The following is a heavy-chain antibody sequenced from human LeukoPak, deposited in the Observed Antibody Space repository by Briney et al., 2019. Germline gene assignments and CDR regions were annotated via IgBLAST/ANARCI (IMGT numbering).Heavy chain of an antibody. V-gene: IGHV3-53*01. J-gene: IGHJ4*02. CDR2: IYSGGGT. CDR1: GFNVTTTP. CDR3: ARLVYK. D-gene: IGHD6-6*01. Sequence: GGSLRLSCTVSGFNVTTTPMTWVRQAPGQGLEWVSSIYSGGGTYYAEFVKGRFTISRDRSKNALYLRMNSLRVEDTAMFYCARLVYKWGQGTLVTVSS.